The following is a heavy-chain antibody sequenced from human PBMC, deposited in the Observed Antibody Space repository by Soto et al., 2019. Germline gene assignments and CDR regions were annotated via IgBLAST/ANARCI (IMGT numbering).Heavy chain of an antibody. D-gene: IGHD4-17*01. V-gene: IGHV4-59*01. CDR3: ARSDTVTTRSSYYFDY. Sequence: NPSETLSLTCTVSGGSISSYYWSWIRQPPGKGLEWIGYIYYSGSTNYNPSLKSRVTISVDTSKNQFSLKLSSVTAADTAVYYCARSDTVTTRSSYYFDYWGQGTLVTVSS. J-gene: IGHJ4*02. CDR2: IYYSGST. CDR1: GGSISSYY.